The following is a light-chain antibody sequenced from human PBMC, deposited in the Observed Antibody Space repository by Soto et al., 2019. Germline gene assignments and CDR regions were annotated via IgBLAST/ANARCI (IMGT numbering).Light chain of an antibody. V-gene: IGKV1-39*01. Sequence: QLAQSPASLSASVGDRVTITCRASQGMNDFLNWYKQEPGTAPELLIYRASKLATGVPPRFSGAQSVTEFTLTISGLQPEDFTTYFCLQTYMVPLVFGGGTKVEMK. CDR3: LQTYMVPLV. J-gene: IGKJ4*01. CDR2: RAS. CDR1: QGMNDF.